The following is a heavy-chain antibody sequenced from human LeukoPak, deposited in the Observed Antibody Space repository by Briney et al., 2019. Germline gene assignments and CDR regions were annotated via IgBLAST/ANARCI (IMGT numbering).Heavy chain of an antibody. J-gene: IGHJ3*01. D-gene: IGHD5-12*01. Sequence: GESLKISCKNSGYRFNNYWIGWVRQMPGKGLEWMGIIYPNDSDTRYSPSFQGQVTISADKSISTAYLQWSSLKASDTAMYYCARHKAERGSSGYDWGAFDVWGQGTMVTVSS. CDR3: ARHKAERGSSGYDWGAFDV. V-gene: IGHV5-51*01. CDR1: GYRFNNYW. CDR2: IYPNDSDT.